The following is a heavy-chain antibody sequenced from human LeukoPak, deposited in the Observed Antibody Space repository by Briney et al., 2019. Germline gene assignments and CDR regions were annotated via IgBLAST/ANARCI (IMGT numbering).Heavy chain of an antibody. CDR3: AKEGMGYGDYGKIDY. D-gene: IGHD4-17*01. V-gene: IGHV3-23*01. CDR2: IVGSGDST. J-gene: IGHJ4*02. CDR1: GFTFSSYA. Sequence: GGSLRLSCAASGFTFSSYAMSWARQAPGKGLEWVSAIVGSGDSTYYADSVKGRSTISRDNSKNTLYLQMNSLRAEDTAVYYCAKEGMGYGDYGKIDYWGQGTLVTVSS.